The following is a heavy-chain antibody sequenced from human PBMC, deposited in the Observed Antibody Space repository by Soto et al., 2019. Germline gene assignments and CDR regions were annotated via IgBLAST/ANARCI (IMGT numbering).Heavy chain of an antibody. CDR2: ISGSGATT. Sequence: EVQLLESGGGLVQPGGSLRLSCAASGFTFSSYAMSWVRQAPGKGLEWVSAISGSGATTYYADSVKGRFTISRDNSKSNVYLQENSLRAEDTALYYCAKDGLGYCSSTSCYRHYYYGMDVWGQGTTVTVSS. V-gene: IGHV3-23*01. CDR3: AKDGLGYCSSTSCYRHYYYGMDV. J-gene: IGHJ6*02. D-gene: IGHD2-2*01. CDR1: GFTFSSYA.